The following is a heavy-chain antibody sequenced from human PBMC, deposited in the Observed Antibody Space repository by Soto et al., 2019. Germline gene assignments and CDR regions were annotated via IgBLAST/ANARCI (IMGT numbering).Heavy chain of an antibody. Sequence: GASVKVSCKASGGTFSSYTISWVRQAPGQGLEWMGRIIPILGIANYAQKFQGRVTITADKSTSTAYMELSSLRSEDTAVYYCTPSPTGLATNAGYFDYWGQGTLVTVSS. V-gene: IGHV1-69*02. J-gene: IGHJ4*02. D-gene: IGHD5-12*01. CDR3: TPSPTGLATNAGYFDY. CDR2: IIPILGIA. CDR1: GGTFSSYT.